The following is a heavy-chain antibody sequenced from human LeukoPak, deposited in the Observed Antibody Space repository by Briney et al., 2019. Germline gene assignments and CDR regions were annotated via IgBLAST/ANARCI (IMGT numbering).Heavy chain of an antibody. Sequence: GGSLRLSCAASGLTVSSNYMSWVRQAQGKGLEWVSIIYSGGETYYADSVKGRFTISKDNSKNTVYLQMNSLRAEDTAVYYCARDSGSWSGIDYWGQGTLVTVSS. D-gene: IGHD6-13*01. V-gene: IGHV3-53*01. CDR2: IYSGGET. J-gene: IGHJ4*02. CDR3: ARDSGSWSGIDY. CDR1: GLTVSSNY.